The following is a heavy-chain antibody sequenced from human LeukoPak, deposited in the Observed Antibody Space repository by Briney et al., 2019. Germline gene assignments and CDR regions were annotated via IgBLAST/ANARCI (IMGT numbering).Heavy chain of an antibody. D-gene: IGHD2-21*02. V-gene: IGHV3-7*01. CDR1: GFTFSNSW. Sequence: GGSLRLSCAASGFTFSNSWMTWVRQAPGKGLEWVANIKQDGSEKYYVDSVKGRFTISRDNAKNSLYLQMNSLRAEDTAVYYCARDDTYCGGDCYSPPHYYYYGMDVWGQGTTVTVSS. CDR3: ARDDTYCGGDCYSPPHYYYYGMDV. CDR2: IKQDGSEK. J-gene: IGHJ6*02.